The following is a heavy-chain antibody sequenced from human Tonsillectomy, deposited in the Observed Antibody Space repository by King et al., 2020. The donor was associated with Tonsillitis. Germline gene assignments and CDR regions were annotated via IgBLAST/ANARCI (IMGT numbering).Heavy chain of an antibody. V-gene: IGHV3-33*08. CDR3: ARVEGVHDAFDI. CDR2: IWYDGSNK. J-gene: IGHJ3*02. CDR1: GFTFSIYG. D-gene: IGHD3-10*01. Sequence: VQLVESGGGVVQPGRSLRLSCAASGFTFSIYGMHWVRQAPGKGLEWVAVIWYDGSNKYYADSVKGGFTISRNNSKNTLYLQMNSLRAEDTAVYYWARVEGVHDAFDIWGQGTMVTVSS.